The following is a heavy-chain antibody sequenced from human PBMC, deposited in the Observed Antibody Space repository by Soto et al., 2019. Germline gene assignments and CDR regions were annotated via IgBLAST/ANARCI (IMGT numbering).Heavy chain of an antibody. CDR1: GFTFSSYA. CDR3: ARHEPPFDAQFDY. CDR2: ISYDGSNK. J-gene: IGHJ4*02. V-gene: IGHV3-30-3*01. Sequence: GGSLRLSCAASGFTFSSYAMHWVRQAPGKGLEWVAVISYDGSNKYYADSVKGRFTISRDNSKNALYLQMNSLRAEDTAVYYCARHEPPFDAQFDYWGQGTLVTVSS.